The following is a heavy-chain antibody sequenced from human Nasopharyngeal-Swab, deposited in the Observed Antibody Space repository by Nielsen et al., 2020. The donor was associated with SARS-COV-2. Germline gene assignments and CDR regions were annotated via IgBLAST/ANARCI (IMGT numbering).Heavy chain of an antibody. J-gene: IGHJ4*02. Sequence: GESLKISCVASGFTFSTYAMSWVRQAPGKGLEWVSAISGSGSYTFYADSVKGRFTISRDNSKNTLYLQMNSLRAEDTAVYYCAKERTIFGVVIPSYDYWGQGTLVTVSS. CDR3: AKERTIFGVVIPSYDY. D-gene: IGHD3-3*01. V-gene: IGHV3-23*01. CDR2: ISGSGSYT. CDR1: GFTFSTYA.